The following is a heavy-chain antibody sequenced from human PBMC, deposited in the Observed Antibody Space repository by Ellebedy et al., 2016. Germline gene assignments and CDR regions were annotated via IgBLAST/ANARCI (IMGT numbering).Heavy chain of an antibody. CDR1: GFTFSSYA. D-gene: IGHD3-16*02. J-gene: IGHJ4*02. CDR2: IKQDGSEK. CDR3: ARDRSPGAY. Sequence: GESLKISXAASGFTFSSYAMSWVRQAPGKGLEWVANIKQDGSEKYYVDSVKGRFTISRDNAKNSLYLQMNSLRAEDTAVYYCARDRSPGAYWGQGTLVTVSS. V-gene: IGHV3-7*01.